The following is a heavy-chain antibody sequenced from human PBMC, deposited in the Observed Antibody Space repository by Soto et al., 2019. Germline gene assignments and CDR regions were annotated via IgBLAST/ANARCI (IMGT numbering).Heavy chain of an antibody. Sequence: EVQLLESGGGLVQPGGSLRLSCAASGFTFSSYAMSWVRQAPGKGLEWVSAISGSGGSTYYADSVKGRFTISRDNSKNTLYLQMNSLRAEDTAVYYCAKEHDNLSYGLGIGRWGHWGQGTLVTVSS. D-gene: IGHD3-10*01. V-gene: IGHV3-23*01. CDR3: AKEHDNLSYGLGIGRWGH. J-gene: IGHJ4*02. CDR2: ISGSGGST. CDR1: GFTFSSYA.